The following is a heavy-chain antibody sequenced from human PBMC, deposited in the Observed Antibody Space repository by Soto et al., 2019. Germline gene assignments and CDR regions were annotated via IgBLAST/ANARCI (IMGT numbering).Heavy chain of an antibody. V-gene: IGHV4-4*07. CDR3: ARISGGPIR. Sequence: PSETLSLTCTVSGGSISGFYWNWCRQPAGKGLEWIGRIHTGGTTNYKPSLRSRVTMSVDTSKNQFSLKLTSVTAADTAVYYCARISGGPIRWGQGTLVTVSS. J-gene: IGHJ4*02. CDR1: GGSISGFY. CDR2: IHTGGTT.